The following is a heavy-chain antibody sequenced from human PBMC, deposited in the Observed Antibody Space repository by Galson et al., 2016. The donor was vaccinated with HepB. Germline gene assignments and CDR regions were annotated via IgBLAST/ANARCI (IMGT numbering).Heavy chain of an antibody. CDR1: GFTFSDYY. CDR2: IYSSDTAI. D-gene: IGHD1-1*01. V-gene: IGHV3-11*01. J-gene: IGHJ4*02. Sequence: SLRLSCAASGFTFSDYYMSWIRQAPGKGLEWVSYIYSSDTAIYYADSVKGRFTISRDNAKNSLYLQMNSLTAEDTAVYYCAREMRNWNEVGDYFDYWGQGTLVTVSS. CDR3: AREMRNWNEVGDYFDY.